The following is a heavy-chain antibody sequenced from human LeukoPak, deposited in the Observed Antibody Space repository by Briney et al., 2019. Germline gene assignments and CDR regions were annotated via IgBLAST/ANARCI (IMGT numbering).Heavy chain of an antibody. CDR3: ARDQEGFDY. V-gene: IGHV1-46*01. Sequence: ASVTVSCTASGYTFTSNYIHWVRQAPGQGLEWMGMIYPRDGSTSYAQKFQGRVTVTRDTSTSTVHMELSGLRSEDTAVYYCARDQEGFDYWGQGALVTVSS. J-gene: IGHJ4*02. CDR1: GYTFTSNY. CDR2: IYPRDGST.